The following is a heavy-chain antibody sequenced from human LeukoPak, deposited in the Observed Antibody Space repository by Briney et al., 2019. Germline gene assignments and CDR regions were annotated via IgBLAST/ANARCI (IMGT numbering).Heavy chain of an antibody. CDR2: SSSSSSYI. D-gene: IGHD6-19*01. J-gene: IGHJ3*02. CDR1: GFTFSSYS. Sequence: PGGSLRLSCAASGFTFSSYSMNWVRQAPGKGLEWVSSSSSSSSYIYYADSVKGRFTISRDNAKNSLYLQMNSLRAEDTAVYYCARASGYTSGWYDDAFDIWGQGTMVTVSS. V-gene: IGHV3-21*01. CDR3: ARASGYTSGWYDDAFDI.